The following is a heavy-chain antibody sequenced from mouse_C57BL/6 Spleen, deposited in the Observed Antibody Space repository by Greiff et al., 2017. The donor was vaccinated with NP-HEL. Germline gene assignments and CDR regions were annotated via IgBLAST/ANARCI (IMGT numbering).Heavy chain of an antibody. CDR2: IDPSDSYT. V-gene: IGHV1-50*01. CDR3: ARLRSSWVAY. CDR1: GYTFTSYW. J-gene: IGHJ3*01. D-gene: IGHD1-1*01. Sequence: VQLQQPGAELVKPGASVKLSCKASGYTFTSYWMQWVKQRPGQGLEWIGEIDPSDSYTNYNQKFKGKATLTVDTSSSTAYMQLSSLTSEDSAVYYCARLRSSWVAYWGQGTLVTVSA.